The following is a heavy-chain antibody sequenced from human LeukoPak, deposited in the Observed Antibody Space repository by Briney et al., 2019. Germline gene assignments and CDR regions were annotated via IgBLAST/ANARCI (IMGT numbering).Heavy chain of an antibody. J-gene: IGHJ3*01. Sequence: ASVKVSCKASGYTFTGYYIHWVRQAPGQGLEWMGWINPNSCGTNYAQNFQGIITMTRDTSISTAYMELSRLRSDDTAVYYCATTRRYYYDSSGPDAFDLWGQGTMVTVPS. CDR2: INPNSCGT. CDR1: GYTFTGYY. CDR3: ATTRRYYYDSSGPDAFDL. D-gene: IGHD3-22*01. V-gene: IGHV1-2*02.